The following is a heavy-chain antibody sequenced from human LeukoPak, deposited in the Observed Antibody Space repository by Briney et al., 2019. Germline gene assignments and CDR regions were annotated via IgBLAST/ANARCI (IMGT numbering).Heavy chain of an antibody. CDR3: AREPASSFDY. D-gene: IGHD2-15*01. Sequence: PGGSLRLSCAASGFTFSSYAMSWVRQAPGKGLEWVAVIWYDGSKRYYADSVKGRFTISRDDCTNTLYLQMNSLREEDTAVYYCAREPASSFDYWGQGTLVTVSS. V-gene: IGHV3-33*08. J-gene: IGHJ4*02. CDR1: GFTFSSYA. CDR2: IWYDGSKR.